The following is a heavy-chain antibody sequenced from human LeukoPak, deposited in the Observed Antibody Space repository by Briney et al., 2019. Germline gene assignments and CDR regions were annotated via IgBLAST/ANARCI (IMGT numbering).Heavy chain of an antibody. CDR1: GFTFDDYA. Sequence: GGSLRLSCAASGFTFDDYAMHWVRQAPGKGLEWVSGISWNSGSIGYADSVKGRFTISRDNAKNSLYLQMNSLRAEDMALYYCAKETASGYYLDYWGQGTLVTVSS. D-gene: IGHD3-22*01. CDR3: AKETASGYYLDY. J-gene: IGHJ4*02. V-gene: IGHV3-9*03. CDR2: ISWNSGSI.